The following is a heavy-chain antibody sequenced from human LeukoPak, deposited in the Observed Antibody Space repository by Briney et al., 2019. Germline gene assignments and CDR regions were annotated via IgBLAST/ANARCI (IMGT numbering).Heavy chain of an antibody. CDR1: GYTFTGYY. D-gene: IGHD3-22*01. J-gene: IGHJ4*02. CDR3: ARGGYYYDSSGYALWDY. Sequence: GASVKVSCKASGYTFTGYYMHWVRQAPGQGLEWMGRINPNSGGTNYAQKFQSRVTMTRDPSISTAYVELSRLRSDDTAVYYCARGGYYYDSSGYALWDYWGQGTLVTVSS. CDR2: INPNSGGT. V-gene: IGHV1-2*06.